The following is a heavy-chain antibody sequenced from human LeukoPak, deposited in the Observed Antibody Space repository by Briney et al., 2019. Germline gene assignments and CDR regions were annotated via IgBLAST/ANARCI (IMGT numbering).Heavy chain of an antibody. V-gene: IGHV3-23*01. CDR1: GFTFSSYA. D-gene: IGHD6-13*01. CDR2: INGSGGST. Sequence: GGSLRLSCAASGFTFSSYAMSWVRQAPGKGLEWVSAINGSGGSTYYADSVKGRFTISRDNSKNTLYLQMNSLRAEDTAVYYCARGEGAIAAAGAEYFQHWGQGTLVTVSS. J-gene: IGHJ1*01. CDR3: ARGEGAIAAAGAEYFQH.